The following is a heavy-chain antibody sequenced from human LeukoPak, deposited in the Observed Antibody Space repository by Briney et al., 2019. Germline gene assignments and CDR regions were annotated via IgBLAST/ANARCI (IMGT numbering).Heavy chain of an antibody. Sequence: GGSLRLSCAASGFTFSSYAMSWVRQAPGKGLEWVSGISGSGGSTYYADSVKGRFTISRDNAKNSLYLQMNSLRAEDTAVYYCARGGTYCSAGSCFRVYGMDVWGQGTTATVSS. CDR1: GFTFSSYA. CDR3: ARGGTYCSAGSCFRVYGMDV. CDR2: ISGSGGST. J-gene: IGHJ6*02. D-gene: IGHD2-15*01. V-gene: IGHV3-23*01.